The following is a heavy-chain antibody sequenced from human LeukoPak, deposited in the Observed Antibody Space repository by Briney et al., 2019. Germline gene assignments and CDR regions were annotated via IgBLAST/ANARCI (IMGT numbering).Heavy chain of an antibody. Sequence: VRQAPGXGLEWVSVIYSGGSTYYSDSVKGRFTISRDNSKNTLYLQMNSLRAEDTAVYYCARDGPNQDAFDIWGQGTMXT. CDR3: ARDGPNQDAFDI. CDR2: IYSGGST. V-gene: IGHV3-53*05. J-gene: IGHJ3*02. D-gene: IGHD2-8*01.